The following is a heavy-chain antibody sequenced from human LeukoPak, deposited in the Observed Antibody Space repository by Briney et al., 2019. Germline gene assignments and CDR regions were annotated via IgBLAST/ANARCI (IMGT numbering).Heavy chain of an antibody. CDR3: ANFDFWSGYRFDY. CDR2: IIPIFGTA. D-gene: IGHD3-3*01. Sequence: SVKVSCKASGGTFSSYAISWVRQAPGQGLEWMGGIIPIFGTANYAQKFQGSVTITADESTSTAYMELSSLRSEGTAVYYCANFDFWSGYRFDYWGQGTLVTVSS. J-gene: IGHJ4*02. CDR1: GGTFSSYA. V-gene: IGHV1-69*13.